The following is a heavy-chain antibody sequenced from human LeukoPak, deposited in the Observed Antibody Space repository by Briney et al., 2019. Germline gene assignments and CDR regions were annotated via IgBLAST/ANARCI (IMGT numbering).Heavy chain of an antibody. Sequence: ASVKVSCKASGYTFTSYGISWVRQAPGQGLEWMGIINPSGGSTSYAQKFQGRVTMTRDMSTSTVYMELSSLRSEDTAVYYCARKGYSGYAPKGYSYGYIDYWGQGTLVTVSS. CDR2: INPSGGST. CDR1: GYTFTSYG. D-gene: IGHD5-12*01. J-gene: IGHJ4*02. CDR3: ARKGYSGYAPKGYSYGYIDY. V-gene: IGHV1-46*01.